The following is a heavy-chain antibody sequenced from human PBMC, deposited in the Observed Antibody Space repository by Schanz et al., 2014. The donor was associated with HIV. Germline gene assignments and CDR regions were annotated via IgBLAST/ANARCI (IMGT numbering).Heavy chain of an antibody. CDR2: ISGYNGNT. V-gene: IGHV1-18*01. CDR1: GYTFTNFG. CDR3: AREAYDTSDYVGGMDV. Sequence: QVQLVQSGDEVKKPGASVKVSCKTSGYTFTNFGVSWVRQAPGQGLEWMGWISGYNGNTKYGQTVQGRVTMTTDTSTSTAYMELRSLRSDDTAVYYCAREAYDTSDYVGGMDVWGQGTTVTVSS. J-gene: IGHJ6*02. D-gene: IGHD3-22*01.